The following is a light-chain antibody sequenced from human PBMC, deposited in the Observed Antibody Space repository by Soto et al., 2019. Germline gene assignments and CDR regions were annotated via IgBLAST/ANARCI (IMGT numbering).Light chain of an antibody. CDR2: GAS. V-gene: IGKV1-17*03. CDR1: QGISNY. J-gene: IGKJ2*01. Sequence: DIQMTQSPSAMSASVGDRVTNTCRASQGISNYLAWFQQKPGKVPKRLIYGASSLQSGVPSRFSGSKSGSEFTLTISSLQPEDFATYYCLQHNTYPHTFGRGTKLEIK. CDR3: LQHNTYPHT.